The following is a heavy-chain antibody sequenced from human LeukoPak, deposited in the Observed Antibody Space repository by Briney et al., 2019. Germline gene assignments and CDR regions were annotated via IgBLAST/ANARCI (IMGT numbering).Heavy chain of an antibody. D-gene: IGHD3-10*01. V-gene: IGHV3-23*01. CDR2: ISSGGGST. CDR1: GFTFSSFA. J-gene: IGHJ4*02. CDR3: AKGWGGFDY. Sequence: GGSLRLSCAASGFTFSSFAMTWVRQAPGEGLEWVSGISSGGGSTYYADSVKGRFTISRDNSKNTLYLQMNSLRAEDTAVYYCAKGWGGFDYWGQGTLVTVSS.